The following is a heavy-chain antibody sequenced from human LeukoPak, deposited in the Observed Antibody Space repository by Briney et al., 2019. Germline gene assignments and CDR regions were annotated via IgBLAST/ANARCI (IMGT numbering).Heavy chain of an antibody. Sequence: ASETLSLTCAVYGGSFSDYYWTWIRQPPGKGLEWIGEINHRGSTHYNPSLKSRVTISVDTSKNQLSLKLSSVTAADTAVYYCAREPGFDSSGYLNWFDPWGQGTLVTVSS. CDR3: AREPGFDSSGYLNWFDP. D-gene: IGHD3-22*01. V-gene: IGHV4-34*01. CDR2: INHRGST. CDR1: GGSFSDYY. J-gene: IGHJ5*02.